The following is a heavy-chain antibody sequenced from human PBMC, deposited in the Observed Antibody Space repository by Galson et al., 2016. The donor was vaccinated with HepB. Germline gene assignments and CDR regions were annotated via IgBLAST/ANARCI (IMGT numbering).Heavy chain of an antibody. CDR3: TRALDY. Sequence: SLRLSCAASGFTFSSYAMHWVRQAPGMGLEYVSAISSHGGSTYYANSVKGRFTISRDNAKNSLYLQMNGLRAEDTAVYYCTRALDYWGQGTLVTVSS. CDR1: GFTFSSYA. J-gene: IGHJ4*02. V-gene: IGHV3-64*01. CDR2: ISSHGGST.